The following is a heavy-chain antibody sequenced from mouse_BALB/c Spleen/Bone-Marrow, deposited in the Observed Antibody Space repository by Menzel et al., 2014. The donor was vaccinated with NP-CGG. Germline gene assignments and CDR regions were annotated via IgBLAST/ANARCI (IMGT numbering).Heavy chain of an antibody. CDR3: ARNPVGRNYFDY. D-gene: IGHD4-1*01. CDR1: VFSFPNYG. Sequence: VKLMESGPGLVQPSQSLSITCTVSVFSFPNYGVHWVRQSPGKGLEWLGVIWSGGSTDYNAAFISRLSISKDNSKSQVFFKMNSLQVNDTAIYYCARNPVGRNYFDYWGQGTTLTVSS. CDR2: IWSGGST. J-gene: IGHJ2*01. V-gene: IGHV2-2*02.